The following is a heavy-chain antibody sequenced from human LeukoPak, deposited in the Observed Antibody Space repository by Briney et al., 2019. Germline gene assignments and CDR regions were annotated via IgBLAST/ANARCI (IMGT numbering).Heavy chain of an antibody. Sequence: GGSLRLSCVASGFTFSNYAMSWVRQAPGKGLEWVSAISDSGRNTFYADSVKGRFTISRDNSKNTLYLQMNSLRAEDTAVYYCATPPVAGTSNTDFDYWGQGTLVTVSS. CDR3: ATPPVAGTSNTDFDY. J-gene: IGHJ4*02. V-gene: IGHV3-23*01. CDR1: GFTFSNYA. D-gene: IGHD6-19*01. CDR2: ISDSGRNT.